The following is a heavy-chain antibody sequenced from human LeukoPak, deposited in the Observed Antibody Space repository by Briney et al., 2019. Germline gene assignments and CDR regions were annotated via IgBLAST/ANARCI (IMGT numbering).Heavy chain of an antibody. V-gene: IGHV3-53*01. CDR2: IYSGGST. CDR1: GFTVSSNY. D-gene: IGHD3-22*01. CDR3: ARAYISYDSSGYYYPFDC. J-gene: IGHJ5*01. Sequence: GGSLRRSCAASGFTVSSNYMSWVRQAPGKGLEWVSVIYSGGSTYYADSVKGRFTISRDNSKNTLYLQMNSLRAEDTAVYYCARAYISYDSSGYYYPFDCWGQGTLVTVSS.